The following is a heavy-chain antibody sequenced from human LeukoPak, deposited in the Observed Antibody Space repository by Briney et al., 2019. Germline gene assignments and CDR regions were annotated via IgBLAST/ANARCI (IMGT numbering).Heavy chain of an antibody. V-gene: IGHV1-8*01. CDR2: VNPNSGNT. D-gene: IGHD2/OR15-2a*01. CDR3: ARVFYGYFDY. J-gene: IGHJ4*02. Sequence: ASVTVSCTASGYTFTSYDINWVRQATGQGLEWMGWVNPNSGNTGYAQKFQGRVTMTRNTSISTAYMELSRLRSDDTAVFYCARVFYGYFDYWGQGTLVTVSS. CDR1: GYTFTSYD.